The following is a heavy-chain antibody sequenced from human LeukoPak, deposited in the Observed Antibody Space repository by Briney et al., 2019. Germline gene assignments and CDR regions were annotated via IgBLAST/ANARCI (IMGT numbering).Heavy chain of an antibody. Sequence: GGSLRLSCAVSGFTVSSNYMSWVRQAPGKGLEWVSVIYSGGSTYYADSVKGRFTISRDNSKNTLYLQMNSLRAEDTAVYYCARGGDFWSGYYTDDYWGQGTLVTVSS. V-gene: IGHV3-53*01. J-gene: IGHJ4*02. CDR1: GFTVSSNY. CDR2: IYSGGST. D-gene: IGHD3-3*01. CDR3: ARGGDFWSGYYTDDY.